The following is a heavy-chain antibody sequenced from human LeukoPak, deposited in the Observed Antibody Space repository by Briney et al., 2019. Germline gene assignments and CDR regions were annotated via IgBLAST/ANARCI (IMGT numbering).Heavy chain of an antibody. J-gene: IGHJ4*02. Sequence: SETLSLTCAVYGGSFSGYYWSWIRQPPGKGLEWIGEINHSGSTNYNPSLKSRVTISVDTSKNQFSLKLSSVTAADTAVYYCARYDFWSGQGFDYWGQGTLVTVPS. CDR3: ARYDFWSGQGFDY. CDR2: INHSGST. CDR1: GGSFSGYY. D-gene: IGHD3-3*01. V-gene: IGHV4-34*01.